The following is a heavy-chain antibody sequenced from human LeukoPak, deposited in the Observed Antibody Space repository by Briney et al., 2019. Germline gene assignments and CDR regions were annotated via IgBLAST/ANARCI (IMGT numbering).Heavy chain of an antibody. D-gene: IGHD2-21*01. CDR1: GFSLSSYG. J-gene: IGHJ4*02. Sequence: GRSLRLSCGASGFSLSSYGMHWVRQAPGKGLEWVALISYDGINKYYADSVKGRFTISRDNSKNTLYLQMNSLRAEDTAVYYCAKDLGSYLGGGDCYDYWGQGTLVTVSS. V-gene: IGHV3-30*18. CDR2: ISYDGINK. CDR3: AKDLGSYLGGGDCYDY.